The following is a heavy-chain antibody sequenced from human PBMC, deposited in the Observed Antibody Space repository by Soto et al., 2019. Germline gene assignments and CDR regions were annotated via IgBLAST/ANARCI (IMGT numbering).Heavy chain of an antibody. CDR2: ISGRGGST. J-gene: IGHJ3*01. CDR3: AKGNDYNYKNPFDF. CDR1: GFTFSNYA. D-gene: IGHD4-4*01. V-gene: IGHV3-23*01. Sequence: EVELFESGGGLKQPGGSLGLSCVASGFTFSNYAMGWVRQAPGKGLEWVSGISGRGGSTFYADSVKVRLTISRDNSKNTLYLQMDSLRAEDTAVYYCAKGNDYNYKNPFDFWGQGTMVTVSS.